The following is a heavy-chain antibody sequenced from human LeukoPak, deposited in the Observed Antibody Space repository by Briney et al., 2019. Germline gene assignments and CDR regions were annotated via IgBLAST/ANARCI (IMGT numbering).Heavy chain of an antibody. D-gene: IGHD3-10*01. CDR2: IRYDGSNK. V-gene: IGHV3-30*02. CDR3: TTDWVVRRYNDY. Sequence: PGGSLRLSCAASGFTFDNYAMSWVRQAPGKGLEWVAFIRYDGSNKYYADSVKGRFTISRDNSKNTLYLQMNSLRAEDTAVYYCTTDWVVRRYNDYWGQGTLVTASS. J-gene: IGHJ4*02. CDR1: GFTFDNYA.